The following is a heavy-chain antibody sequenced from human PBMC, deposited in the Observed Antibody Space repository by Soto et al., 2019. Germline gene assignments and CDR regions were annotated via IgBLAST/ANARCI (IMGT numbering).Heavy chain of an antibody. Sequence: QLQLQESGPGLVKPSETLSLTCTVSGGSISSSSYYWGWIRQPPGKGLEWIGSIYYSGSTYYNPSLKSRVTIAVDTSKNQFSLKLSSVTAADTAVYYCARHAAAPLGAVAGTFDYWGQGTLVTVSS. V-gene: IGHV4-39*01. J-gene: IGHJ4*02. D-gene: IGHD6-19*01. CDR3: ARHAAAPLGAVAGTFDY. CDR1: GGSISSSSYY. CDR2: IYYSGST.